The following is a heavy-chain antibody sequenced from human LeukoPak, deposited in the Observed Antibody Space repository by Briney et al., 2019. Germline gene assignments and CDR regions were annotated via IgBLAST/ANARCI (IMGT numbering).Heavy chain of an antibody. CDR2: IHYTGST. D-gene: IGHD3-10*01. CDR1: VGSISSYY. CDR3: ARGGYYGSGNDFRFDP. Sequence: SQTLSLTCTVSVGSISSYYWSCIRHSPGKGLECSGDIHYTGSTNYNPSLKSRVTISVATSKNQFSLKLKSVTAADTAVYYCARGGYYGSGNDFRFDPWGQGTLVTVSS. J-gene: IGHJ5*02. V-gene: IGHV4-59*01.